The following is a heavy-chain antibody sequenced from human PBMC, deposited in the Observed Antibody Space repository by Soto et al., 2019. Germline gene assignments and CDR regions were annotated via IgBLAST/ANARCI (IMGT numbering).Heavy chain of an antibody. J-gene: IGHJ4*02. V-gene: IGHV3-30-3*01. CDR3: ARDTYGSGSSLDY. D-gene: IGHD3-10*01. Sequence: QVQLMESGGGVVQPGRSLRLSCAASGFTFSSYAMHWVRQAPGKGLEWVAVISYDGSNKYYADSVKGRFTISRDNSKNTLYLQMNSLRAEDTAVYYCARDTYGSGSSLDYWGQGTLVTVSS. CDR1: GFTFSSYA. CDR2: ISYDGSNK.